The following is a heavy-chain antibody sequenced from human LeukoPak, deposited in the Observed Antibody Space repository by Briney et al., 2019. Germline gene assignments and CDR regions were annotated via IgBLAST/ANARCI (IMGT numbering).Heavy chain of an antibody. V-gene: IGHV4-59*08. CDR2: ILYSGNT. D-gene: IGHD2-15*01. CDR1: GGSISSYY. J-gene: IGHJ4*02. Sequence: SETLSLTCTVSGGSISSYYWPWIRQPPGKGLEWIGYILYSGNTNYNPSLQSRVTISLDTSRNQFSLKLSSVTAADTAVYYCARRARATGGGDYFDYWGQGTLVTVSS. CDR3: ARRARATGGGDYFDY.